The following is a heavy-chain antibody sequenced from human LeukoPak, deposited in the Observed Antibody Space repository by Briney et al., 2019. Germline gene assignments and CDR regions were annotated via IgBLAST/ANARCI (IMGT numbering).Heavy chain of an antibody. CDR3: AKDKTGRWLQSFGFDY. V-gene: IGHV1-69*13. Sequence: SVKVSCKASGGTFSSYAISWVRQAPGQGLEWMGGIIPIFGTANYAQKFQGRVTITADESTSTAYMELSSLRSEDTALYYCAKDKTGRWLQSFGFDYWGQGTLVTVSS. CDR1: GGTFSSYA. J-gene: IGHJ4*02. D-gene: IGHD5-24*01. CDR2: IIPIFGTA.